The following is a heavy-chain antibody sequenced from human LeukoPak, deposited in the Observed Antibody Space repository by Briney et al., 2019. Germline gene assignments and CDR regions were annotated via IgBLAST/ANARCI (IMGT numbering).Heavy chain of an antibody. Sequence: ASVKVSCTASGYTFSSYSITWVRQAPGEGLEWMGRIRGDNGYTNYAQKFQGRVRMTTDTPTSTAFMELTSLTPDDTAVYYCARLWSDTSYWGQGTLVTVSS. CDR2: IRGDNGYT. D-gene: IGHD3-10*01. CDR3: ARLWSDTSY. CDR1: GYTFSSYS. V-gene: IGHV1-18*04. J-gene: IGHJ4*02.